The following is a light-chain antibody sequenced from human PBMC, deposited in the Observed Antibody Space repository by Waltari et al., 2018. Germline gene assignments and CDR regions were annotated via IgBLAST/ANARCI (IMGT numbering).Light chain of an antibody. Sequence: QSVLTQPPSASGAPGQRVTISCSVSSSNIGSNTVNWYQQLPGTAPKLLIYSNNQRPSGVPDRFSASKSGTSASLAISGLQSEDEADYYCAAWDDSLNGYVFGTGTKVSVL. CDR3: AAWDDSLNGYV. V-gene: IGLV1-44*01. J-gene: IGLJ1*01. CDR2: SNN. CDR1: SSNIGSNT.